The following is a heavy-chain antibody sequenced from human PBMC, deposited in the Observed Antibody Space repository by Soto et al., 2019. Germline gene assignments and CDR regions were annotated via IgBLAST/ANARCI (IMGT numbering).Heavy chain of an antibody. CDR1: GFTFISYA. D-gene: IGHD2-2*01. Sequence: GGSLRLSCAASGFTFISYAMSWVRQAPGKGLEWVSAISGSGGSTYYADSVKGRFTISRDNSKNTLYLQMNSLRAEDTAVYYCAKSTSPYYYGMDVWGQGTTVTVSS. CDR3: AKSTSPYYYGMDV. CDR2: ISGSGGST. J-gene: IGHJ6*02. V-gene: IGHV3-23*01.